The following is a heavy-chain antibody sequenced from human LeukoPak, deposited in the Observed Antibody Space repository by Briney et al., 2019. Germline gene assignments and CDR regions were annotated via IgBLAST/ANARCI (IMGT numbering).Heavy chain of an antibody. J-gene: IGHJ4*02. CDR1: GFTFSSCW. CDR2: IKQDGTEK. D-gene: IGHD6-19*01. V-gene: IGHV3-7*01. Sequence: GGSLRLSCAASGFTFSSCWMNWVRQAPGKGLEWVANIKQDGTEKYFVDSVKGRFTISRDNAKNSLHLQMNSLRAEDTAVYYCARGHSSGWRISTRPLHYWGQGTLVTVSS. CDR3: ARGHSSGWRISTRPLHY.